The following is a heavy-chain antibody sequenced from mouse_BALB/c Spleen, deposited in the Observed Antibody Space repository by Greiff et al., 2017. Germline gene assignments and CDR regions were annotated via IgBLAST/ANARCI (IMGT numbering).Heavy chain of an antibody. Sequence: EVQLQQSGAELVKPGASVKLSCTASGFNIKDTYMHWVKQRPEQGLEWIGRIDPANGNTKSDPKFQGKATITADTSSNTAYLQLSSLASEDTAVYYCASYGNYVAYWGQGTLVTVSA. V-gene: IGHV14-3*02. CDR1: GFNIKDTY. D-gene: IGHD2-1*01. J-gene: IGHJ3*01. CDR2: IDPANGNT. CDR3: ASYGNYVAY.